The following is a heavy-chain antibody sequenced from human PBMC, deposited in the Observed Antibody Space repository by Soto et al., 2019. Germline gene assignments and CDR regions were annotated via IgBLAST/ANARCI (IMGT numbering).Heavy chain of an antibody. V-gene: IGHV4-34*01. J-gene: IGHJ5*01. Sequence: SETLSLTCAVYGGAFSGHSWTRIRQSPGKGLEWIGDINHSGRVNYSPSLKSRVTISLDTSKNQFSLTLSAVTAADTAMYYCSTRAYDTNGYYRFDPWGQGTLVTVSS. CDR1: GGAFSGHS. D-gene: IGHD3-22*01. CDR2: INHSGRV. CDR3: STRAYDTNGYYRFDP.